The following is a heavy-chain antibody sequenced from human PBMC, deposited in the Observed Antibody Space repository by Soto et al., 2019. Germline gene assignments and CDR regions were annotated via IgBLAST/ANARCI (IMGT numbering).Heavy chain of an antibody. CDR3: ARDKAGSYFFYNWFDP. Sequence: PGGSLRLSCAASGFTFSSYGMNWVRQAPGKGLEWVSFISSSSSTTHYADSVKGRFTISRDNAKNSLYLQVNSLRDEDTAVYYCARDKAGSYFFYNWFDPWGQGT. CDR1: GFTFSSYG. V-gene: IGHV3-48*02. J-gene: IGHJ5*02. D-gene: IGHD1-26*01. CDR2: ISSSSSTT.